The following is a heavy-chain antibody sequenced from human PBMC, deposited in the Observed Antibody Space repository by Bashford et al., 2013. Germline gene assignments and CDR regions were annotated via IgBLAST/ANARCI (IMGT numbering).Heavy chain of an antibody. V-gene: IGHV5-51*01. CDR1: GYSFTSYW. J-gene: IGHJ6*02. Sequence: GESLKISCKGSGYSFTSYWIGWVRQMPGKGLEWMGIIYPGDSDTRYSPSFQGQVTISADKSISTAYLQWSSLKASDTAMYYCSTSSLPGYSSGYSPAYYYGMDVWGQGTTVTVSS. D-gene: IGHD3-22*01. CDR3: STSSLPGYSSGYSPAYYYGMDV. CDR2: IYPGDSDT.